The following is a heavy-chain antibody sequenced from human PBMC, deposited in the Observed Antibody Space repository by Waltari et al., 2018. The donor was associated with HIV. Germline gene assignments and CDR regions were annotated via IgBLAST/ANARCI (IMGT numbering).Heavy chain of an antibody. CDR1: GFTLNSVW. V-gene: IGHV3-15*01. J-gene: IGHJ4*02. CDR2: IKTKGDGGAT. CDR3: TSEEDYGSGSHFDY. Sequence: EVQLVESGGGLLKPGGLLRLSWPASGFTLNSVWLHWVRQAPGKGLEWVGRIKTKGDGGATDYAAAVKGRFTISRDDSKNTVYLQMNSLKIEDTAVYYCTSEEDYGSGSHFDYWGQGTLVTVSS. D-gene: IGHD3-10*01.